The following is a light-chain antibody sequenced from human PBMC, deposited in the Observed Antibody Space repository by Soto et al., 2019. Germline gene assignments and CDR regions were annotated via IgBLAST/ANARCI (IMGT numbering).Light chain of an antibody. CDR3: QQYGTSPLT. Sequence: DIVLTQSPGTLSLSPGERATLFCRSSQTVSSTFLAWYQQKPGQTPRLLIYGASTRATGIPDRFSGSGSGTDFTLTISRLEPEDVAVYYCQQYGTSPLTFGGGTKVDIK. CDR1: QTVSSTF. V-gene: IGKV3-20*01. CDR2: GAS. J-gene: IGKJ4*01.